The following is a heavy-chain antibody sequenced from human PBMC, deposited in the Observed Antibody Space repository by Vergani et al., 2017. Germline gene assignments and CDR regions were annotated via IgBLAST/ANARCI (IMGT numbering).Heavy chain of an antibody. CDR1: GFTFSSYG. D-gene: IGHD3-10*01. Sequence: QVQLVESGGGVVQPGRSLRLSCAASGFTFSSYGMHWVRQAPGKGLEWVAVISYDGSNKYYADSVKGRFTISRDNSKNTLYLQMNSLRAEDTAVYYCARERVFSGRRGPKRGYFDYWGQGTLVTVSS. CDR3: ARERVFSGRRGPKRGYFDY. V-gene: IGHV3-30*03. CDR2: ISYDGSNK. J-gene: IGHJ4*02.